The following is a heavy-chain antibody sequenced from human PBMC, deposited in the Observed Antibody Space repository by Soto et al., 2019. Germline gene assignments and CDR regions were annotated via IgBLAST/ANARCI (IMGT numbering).Heavy chain of an antibody. V-gene: IGHV3-66*01. CDR2: IYSGGST. Sequence: EVQLVESGGGLVQPGGSLRLSCAASGFTVSSNYMSWVRQAPGKGLEWVSVIYSGGSTYYADSVKGRFTISRDNSKNTLYLQMTSLRAEDTAVYYCASTLHVYGDYVRYWGQGTLVTVSS. CDR1: GFTVSSNY. CDR3: ASTLHVYGDYVRY. J-gene: IGHJ4*02. D-gene: IGHD4-17*01.